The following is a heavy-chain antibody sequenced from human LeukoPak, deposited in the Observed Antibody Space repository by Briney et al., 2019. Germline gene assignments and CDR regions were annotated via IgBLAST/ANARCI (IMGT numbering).Heavy chain of an antibody. CDR1: GYTFTSYY. J-gene: IGHJ6*03. D-gene: IGHD5-12*01. Sequence: GASVKVSCKASGYTFTSYYMHWVRQAPGQGREWMGIINPSGGSTSYAQKFQGRVTMTRDTSTSTVYMELSSLRSADTAVYYCARDWRLRSRGEGYYYYMDVWGKGTTVTVSS. V-gene: IGHV1-46*01. CDR3: ARDWRLRSRGEGYYYYMDV. CDR2: INPSGGST.